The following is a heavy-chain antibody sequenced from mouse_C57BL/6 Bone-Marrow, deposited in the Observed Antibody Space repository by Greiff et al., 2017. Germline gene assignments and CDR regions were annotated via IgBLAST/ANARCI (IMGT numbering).Heavy chain of an antibody. Sequence: QVQLQQPGAELVRPGSSVKLSCKASGYTFTSYWMHWVKQRPIQGLEWIGNIDPSDSETHYNQKFKDKATLTVDKSSSTAYMQLSSLTSEDSAVYYCARWRCDSAYYAMDYWGQGTSVTVSS. CDR3: ARWRCDSAYYAMDY. CDR2: IDPSDSET. CDR1: GYTFTSYW. V-gene: IGHV1-52*01. J-gene: IGHJ4*01. D-gene: IGHD2-4*01.